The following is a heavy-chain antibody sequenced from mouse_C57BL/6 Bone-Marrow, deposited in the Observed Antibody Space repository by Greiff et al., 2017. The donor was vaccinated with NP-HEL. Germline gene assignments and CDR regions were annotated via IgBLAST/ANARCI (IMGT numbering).Heavy chain of an antibody. D-gene: IGHD4-1*01. Sequence: VKLQESGAELPRPGASVKLSCKASGYTFTSYGISWVKQRTGQGLEWIGEIYPRSGNTYYNEKFKGKATLTADKSSSTAYMELRSLTSEDSAVYFCARRGTGPYYFDDWGQGTTLTVSS. CDR2: IYPRSGNT. CDR3: ARRGTGPYYFDD. V-gene: IGHV1-81*01. J-gene: IGHJ2*01. CDR1: GYTFTSYG.